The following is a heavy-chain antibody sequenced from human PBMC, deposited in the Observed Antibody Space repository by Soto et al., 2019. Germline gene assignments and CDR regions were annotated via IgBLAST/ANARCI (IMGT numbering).Heavy chain of an antibody. D-gene: IGHD5-18*01. CDR3: ARDMKGTAIYYGMDV. CDR1: GGTFSSYA. J-gene: IGHJ6*02. V-gene: IGHV1-69*01. Sequence: QVQLVQSGAEVKKPGSSVKVSCKASGGTFSSYAISWVRQAPGQGLEWMGGIIPIFGTANYAQKFQGRVTITADESMSAAYMELSSMRSEDTVVYCCARDMKGTAIYYGMDVWGQGTTVNVSS. CDR2: IIPIFGTA.